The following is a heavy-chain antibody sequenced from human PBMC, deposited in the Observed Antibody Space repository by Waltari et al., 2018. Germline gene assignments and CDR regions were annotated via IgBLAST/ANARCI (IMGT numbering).Heavy chain of an antibody. CDR2: IHYSGAT. CDR3: ARYGEVPPNYFFDF. Sequence: QLQLHQWGAGLLQPSETLSLTCAVPGESFSGYFWSWLRPPPGKGLEWLGAIHYSGATNYRPSLKSRLSLSVDTTRKQFSMRLASVTAADTGMYFCARYGEVPPNYFFDFWGQGKLVTVSS. V-gene: IGHV4-34*01. CDR1: GESFSGYF. J-gene: IGHJ4*01. D-gene: IGHD2-21*01.